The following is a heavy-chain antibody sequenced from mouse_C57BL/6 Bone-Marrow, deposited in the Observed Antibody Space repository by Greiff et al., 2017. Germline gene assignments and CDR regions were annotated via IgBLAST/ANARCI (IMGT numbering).Heavy chain of an antibody. V-gene: IGHV5-12*01. CDR1: GFTFSDYY. D-gene: IGHD1-1*01. CDR2: ISNGGGST. Sequence: EVKLVESGGGLVQPGGSLKLSCAASGFTFSDYYMYWVRQTPEKRLEWVAYISNGGGSTYYPDTVKGRFTISRDNAKNTLYLQMSRLKSEDTAMYYCARHVNYASYFDVWGTGTTVTVSS. CDR3: ARHVNYASYFDV. J-gene: IGHJ1*03.